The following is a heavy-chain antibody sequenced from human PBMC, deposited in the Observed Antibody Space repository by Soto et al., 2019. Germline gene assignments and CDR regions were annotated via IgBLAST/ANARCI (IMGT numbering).Heavy chain of an antibody. CDR1: GYTFTSYD. CDR2: MNPNSGNT. CDR3: ARETAGYVRY. J-gene: IGHJ4*02. D-gene: IGHD5-12*01. V-gene: IGHV1-8*01. Sequence: QVQLVQSGAEVKKPGASVKVSCKASGYTFTSYDINWVRQATGQGLEWMGWMNPNSGNTGYAQKFPRRVPMTRNTSITTAYLELTSLRSEDTAVYYCARETAGYVRYWGQGTLVSVSS.